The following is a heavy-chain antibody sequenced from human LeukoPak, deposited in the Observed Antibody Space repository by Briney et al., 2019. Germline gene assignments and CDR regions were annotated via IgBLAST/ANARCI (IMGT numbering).Heavy chain of an antibody. V-gene: IGHV3-48*01. J-gene: IGHJ4*02. CDR2: ISSSGSTI. CDR1: GFTFSSYD. D-gene: IGHD2-21*01. CDR3: ARLPGGVVIDAGLY. Sequence: GGSLRLSCAASGFTFSSYDMNWVRQAPGRGLEWVSYISSSGSTIYYADSVKGRVTISRDNAKNSLYLQMNSLRAEATAMYYCARLPGGVVIDAGLYWGQGTLVTVSS.